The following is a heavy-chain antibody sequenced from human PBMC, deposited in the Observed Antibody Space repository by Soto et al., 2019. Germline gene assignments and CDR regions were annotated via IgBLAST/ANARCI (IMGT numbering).Heavy chain of an antibody. CDR2: FYLADGT. D-gene: IGHD2-15*01. J-gene: IGHJ3*02. CDR1: GFIVNGKKY. Sequence: DVQVVESGGGLIQPGGSLRHSCAGSGFIVNGKKYITWVRQAPGKGLDWVSGFYLADGTYYADSVKGRFTVSIDSSKNTVYLQMNNLSPEDTAVYYCATWLLREHAFDIWGLGIMVTVSS. V-gene: IGHV3-53*01. CDR3: ATWLLREHAFDI.